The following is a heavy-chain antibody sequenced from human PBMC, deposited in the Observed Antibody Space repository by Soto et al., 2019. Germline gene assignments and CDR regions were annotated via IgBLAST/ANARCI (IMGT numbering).Heavy chain of an antibody. Sequence: SETLSLTCTVSDGSISSRSNYWGWIRQPPGKDLEWIGSVYYTGGTYYNPSLKSRVAISIDMSKNQFSLELSFVTAADTAVFYCARGVYDTIFGVVSLDSWGQGALVTVSS. J-gene: IGHJ4*02. CDR2: VYYTGGT. D-gene: IGHD3-3*01. CDR1: DGSISSRSNY. CDR3: ARGVYDTIFGVVSLDS. V-gene: IGHV4-39*01.